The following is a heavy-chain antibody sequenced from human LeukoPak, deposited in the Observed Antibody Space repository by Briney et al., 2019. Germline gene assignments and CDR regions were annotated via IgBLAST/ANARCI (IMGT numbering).Heavy chain of an antibody. CDR3: ARLPGASRPRYYFDY. J-gene: IGHJ4*02. V-gene: IGHV4-38-2*02. CDR2: ISDSGST. CDR1: GSSFNSGYY. D-gene: IGHD6-6*01. Sequence: PSETLSLTCIVSGSSFNSGYYWGCIRPPPGKGLEWIGTISDSGSTYNNPSLKSRVTISVDTSKNQLSLKLTSVTAADTAVYYCARLPGASRPRYYFDYWGQGTLVTVSS.